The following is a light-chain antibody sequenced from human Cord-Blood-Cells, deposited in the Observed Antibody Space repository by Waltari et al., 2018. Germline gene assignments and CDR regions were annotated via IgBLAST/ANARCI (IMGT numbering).Light chain of an antibody. J-gene: IGLJ2*01. CDR1: SSDFGGYNY. V-gene: IGLV2-14*01. Sequence: QSALTQPASVSGSPGQSITISCTGTSSDFGGYNYVYWYQQHPGKAPKLMIYDVSNRSXXVSXXFSXXXXXXXXXXXXSGLQAEDEADYYCSSYTSSSTLVVFGGGTKLTVL. CDR2: DVS. CDR3: SSYTSSSTLVV.